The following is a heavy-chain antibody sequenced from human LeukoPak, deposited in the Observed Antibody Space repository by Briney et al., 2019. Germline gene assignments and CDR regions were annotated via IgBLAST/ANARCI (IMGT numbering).Heavy chain of an antibody. Sequence: GASVNVSCKASGYTFTVYDINWVRQAAGQGLEWMDWMNPNSCNTGYAQMFQGTVTMTRDTSTSTAYMELSSLRSADTAVYYCARGASRSFDYWGQGTLVTVSS. V-gene: IGHV1-8*02. CDR3: ARGASRSFDY. J-gene: IGHJ4*02. CDR2: MNPNSCNT. CDR1: GYTFTVYD.